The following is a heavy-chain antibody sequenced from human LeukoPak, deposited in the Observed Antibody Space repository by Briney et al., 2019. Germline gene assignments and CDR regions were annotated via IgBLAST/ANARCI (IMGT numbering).Heavy chain of an antibody. V-gene: IGHV3-30*04. CDR3: ARDSFFSGSYFPY. Sequence: GGSLRLSCAASGFTFSSYAMHWVRQAPGKGLEGVAVISYDGSNKYYADSVRGRFTISRDNGDNSLYLQMKSLRADDTGVYYCARDSFFSGSYFPYWGQGTLVTVSS. D-gene: IGHD1-26*01. J-gene: IGHJ4*02. CDR2: ISYDGSNK. CDR1: GFTFSSYA.